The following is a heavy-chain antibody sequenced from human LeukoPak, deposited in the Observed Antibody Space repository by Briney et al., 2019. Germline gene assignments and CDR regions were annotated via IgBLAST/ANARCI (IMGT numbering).Heavy chain of an antibody. D-gene: IGHD3-3*01. J-gene: IGHJ4*02. CDR1: GGTFSSYA. Sequence: SVTVSCTASGGTFSSYAISWVRQAPGQGLEWMGGIIPIFGTANYAQKFQGRVTITADESTSTAYMELSSLRSEDTAVYYCARGRRFLEWLLYFDYWGQGTLVTVSS. CDR2: IIPIFGTA. V-gene: IGHV1-69*13. CDR3: ARGRRFLEWLLYFDY.